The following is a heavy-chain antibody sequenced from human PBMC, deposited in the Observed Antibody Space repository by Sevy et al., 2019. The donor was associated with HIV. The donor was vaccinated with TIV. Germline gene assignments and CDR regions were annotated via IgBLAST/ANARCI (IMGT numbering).Heavy chain of an antibody. CDR2: INTADSET. J-gene: IGHJ4*02. CDR1: GYSFTTYW. CDR3: ARRGLGYNFDY. D-gene: IGHD4-17*01. Sequence: GESLKISCKGSGYSFTTYWIGWVRQMPGKGLEWMGIINTADSETRYSPSFQGQVTISADKSISTAYLQWSSLKPSDTAMYYCARRGLGYNFDYWGQGTLVTVSS. V-gene: IGHV5-51*01.